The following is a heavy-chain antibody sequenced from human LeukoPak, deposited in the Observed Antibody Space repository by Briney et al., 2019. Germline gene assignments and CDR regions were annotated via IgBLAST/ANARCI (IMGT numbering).Heavy chain of an antibody. V-gene: IGHV3-48*01. CDR3: ARADSYRFDS. CDR1: GFSFTTYS. D-gene: IGHD2-21*01. CDR2: ITVSGSRI. Sequence: PGGSLRLSCAASGFSFTTYSMNWVRQAPGKGLEWLSHITVSGSRIYYADSVKGRFTISRDNAENSLYLQMHSLRADDTAVYYCARADSYRFDSRGQGTLVTVSS. J-gene: IGHJ4*02.